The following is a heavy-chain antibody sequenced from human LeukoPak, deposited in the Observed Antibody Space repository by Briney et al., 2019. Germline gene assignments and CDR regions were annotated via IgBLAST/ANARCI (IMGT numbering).Heavy chain of an antibody. CDR2: IKSNTGGGTT. D-gene: IGHD5-24*01. J-gene: IGHJ4*02. V-gene: IGHV3-15*01. CDR3: TKGQRGLDY. CDR1: GFTFSNAC. Sequence: GGSLRLSCAASGFTFSNACMSWVRQAPGKGLEWLGRIKSNTGGGTTDYAARVKGRFTISRDDSKNMPYLQMNSLKTEDTAECYWTKGQRGLDYRVQGSLATV.